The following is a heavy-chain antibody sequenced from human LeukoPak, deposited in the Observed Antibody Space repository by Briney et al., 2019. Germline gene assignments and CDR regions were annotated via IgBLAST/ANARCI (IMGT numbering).Heavy chain of an antibody. J-gene: IGHJ4*02. CDR2: ISSSGSTI. D-gene: IGHD5-12*01. V-gene: IGHV3-48*03. Sequence: GGSLRLSCAASGFTFSSYEMNWVRQAPGKGLEWVSYISSSGSTIYYADSVKGRFTISRDNAKNSLYLQMNSLRAEDTALYYCARDHLSATVRSFDYWGQGILVTVSS. CDR3: ARDHLSATVRSFDY. CDR1: GFTFSSYE.